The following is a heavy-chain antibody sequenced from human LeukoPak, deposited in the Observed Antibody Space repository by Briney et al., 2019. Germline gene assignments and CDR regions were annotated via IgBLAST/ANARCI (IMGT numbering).Heavy chain of an antibody. V-gene: IGHV4-34*01. CDR3: ARGTSPDWPTLHY. CDR1: GGSFSGYY. J-gene: IGHJ4*02. D-gene: IGHD3/OR15-3a*01. CDR2: IKHSEST. Sequence: SETLSLTCAVCGGSFSGYYWSWIRQPPGKGLEWIGEIKHSESTDYNPSLKSRVTISLDTSKNQFSLKLTSVTAADTAVYYCARGTSPDWPTLHYWGQGTLVTVSS.